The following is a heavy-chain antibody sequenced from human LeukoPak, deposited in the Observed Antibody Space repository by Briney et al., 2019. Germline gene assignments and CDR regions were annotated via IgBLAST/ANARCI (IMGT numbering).Heavy chain of an antibody. CDR2: IKEDGSER. CDR3: AKYRLVWLPAPVFES. D-gene: IGHD5-24*01. V-gene: IGHV3-7*01. J-gene: IGHJ4*02. CDR1: GFTFRSYW. Sequence: PGGSLRLSCAASGFTFRSYWMSWVRQAPGKKPEWVANIKEDGSERYYVDSVKGRFTISRDNAKNSLYLQMNSLRAEDTAVYYCAKYRLVWLPAPVFESWGQGILVTVPS.